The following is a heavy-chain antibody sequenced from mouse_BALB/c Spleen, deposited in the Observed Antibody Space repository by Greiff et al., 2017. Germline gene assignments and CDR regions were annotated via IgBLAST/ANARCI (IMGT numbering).Heavy chain of an antibody. CDR2: ISSGSSTI. CDR3: ARQGTGMDWYFDV. Sequence: DVQLVESGGGLVQPGGSRKLSCAASGFTFSSFGMHWVRQAPEKGLEWVAYISSGSSTIYYADTVKGRFTISRDNPKNTLFLQMTSLRSEDTAMYYCARQGTGMDWYFDVWGAGTTVTVSS. V-gene: IGHV5-17*02. J-gene: IGHJ1*01. CDR1: GFTFSSFG. D-gene: IGHD4-1*01.